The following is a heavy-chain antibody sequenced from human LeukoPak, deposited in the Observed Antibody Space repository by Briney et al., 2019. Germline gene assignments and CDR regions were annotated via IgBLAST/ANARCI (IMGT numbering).Heavy chain of an antibody. CDR2: INHSGST. V-gene: IGHV4-34*01. D-gene: IGHD3-22*01. J-gene: IGHJ5*02. CDR3: ARHRRNYYDSSGYYSWFDP. Sequence: SETLSLTCAVYGGSFSGYYWSWIRQPPGKGLEWIGEINHSGSTNYNPSLKSRVTISVDTSKNQFSLKLSSVTAADTAVYYCARHRRNYYDSSGYYSWFDPWGQGTLVTVSS. CDR1: GGSFSGYY.